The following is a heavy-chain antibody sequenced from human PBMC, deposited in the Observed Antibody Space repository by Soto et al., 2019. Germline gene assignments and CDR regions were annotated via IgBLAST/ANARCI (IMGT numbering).Heavy chain of an antibody. Sequence: GGSLRLSCAASGFTFSSYDMHWVRQATGKGLEWVSAIGTAGDPYYPGSVKGRFTISRENAKNSLYLQMNSLRAGDTAVYYCARWEGGPYYYRMDVWGQGTTGTSP. V-gene: IGHV3-13*05. CDR3: ARWEGGPYYYRMDV. D-gene: IGHD1-26*01. J-gene: IGHJ6*02. CDR1: GFTFSSYD. CDR2: IGTAGDP.